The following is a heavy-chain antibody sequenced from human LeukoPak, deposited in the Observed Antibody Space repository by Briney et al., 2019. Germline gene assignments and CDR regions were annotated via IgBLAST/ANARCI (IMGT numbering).Heavy chain of an antibody. CDR1: GGTFSSSA. D-gene: IGHD5-18*01. J-gene: IGHJ4*02. Sequence: SVRVSCKASGGTFSSSAISCGRQAPGQELEWMGRIIPILGIANYAQKFQGRVTITADKSTSTAYMELSSLRPEDAAVYYCARVDTAMVIDYWGQGTLVTVSS. CDR2: IIPILGIA. CDR3: ARVDTAMVIDY. V-gene: IGHV1-69*04.